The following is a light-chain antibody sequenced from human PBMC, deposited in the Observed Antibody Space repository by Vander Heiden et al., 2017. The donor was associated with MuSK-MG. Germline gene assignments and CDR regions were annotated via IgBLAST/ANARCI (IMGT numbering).Light chain of an antibody. CDR2: DAS. Sequence: AINLTQSPSSLSASVGDRVTITCLASQGISSALAWYQQKPGKAPKLLIYDASSLEIGVPSRFSGSGSGTDFTLTISSLQPEDFATYYFQQFNNYPLTFGHGTKVDIK. J-gene: IGKJ3*01. V-gene: IGKV1D-13*01. CDR3: QQFNNYPLT. CDR1: QGISSA.